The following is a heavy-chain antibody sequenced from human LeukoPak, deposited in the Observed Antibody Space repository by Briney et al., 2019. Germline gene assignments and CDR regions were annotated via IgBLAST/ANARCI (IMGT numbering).Heavy chain of an antibody. CDR3: ARDPPHSSGPNSPCFEY. CDR1: GYTFTTYG. D-gene: IGHD6-19*01. J-gene: IGHJ4*02. Sequence: GASVKVSFKASGYTFTTYGISWVRQAPGQGLEWMGWISAYNGNTKYAQKFRGRVTMTTDTSTSTAYMELRSLRSDDTAVYYCARDPPHSSGPNSPCFEYWGQGTLVTVAS. CDR2: ISAYNGNT. V-gene: IGHV1-18*01.